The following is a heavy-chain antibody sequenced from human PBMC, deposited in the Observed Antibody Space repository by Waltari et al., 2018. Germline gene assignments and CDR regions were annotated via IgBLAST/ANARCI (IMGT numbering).Heavy chain of an antibody. CDR3: ARDSEYYYGSGSYNGYFDY. J-gene: IGHJ4*02. CDR2: INPNSGGT. CDR1: GYTFTGYY. Sequence: QVQLVQSGAEVKKPGASVKVSCKASGYTFTGYYMHWVRQAPGQGLEWMGWINPNSGGTNYAQKFQGRVTMTRDTSISTAYMELSRLRSDDTAVYYCARDSEYYYGSGSYNGYFDYWGQGTLVTVSS. D-gene: IGHD3-10*01. V-gene: IGHV1-2*02.